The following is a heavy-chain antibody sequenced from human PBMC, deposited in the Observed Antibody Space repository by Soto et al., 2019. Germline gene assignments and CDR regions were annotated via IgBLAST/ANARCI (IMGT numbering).Heavy chain of an antibody. CDR3: ATSPGGYYYMDV. V-gene: IGHV3-23*01. CDR1: GVTFSSYA. J-gene: IGHJ6*03. Sequence: EVQLLESGGGLVQPGGSLRLSCAASGVTFSSYAMIWVRQAPGKGLEWVSSISGSGGGTYYADSVKGRFTISRDNSKNTLYLQMNSLRAVDTAVYYCATSPGGYYYMDVWGKGTTVTVSS. CDR2: ISGSGGGT.